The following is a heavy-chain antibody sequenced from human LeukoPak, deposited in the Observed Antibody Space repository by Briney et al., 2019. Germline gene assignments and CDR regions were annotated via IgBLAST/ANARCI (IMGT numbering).Heavy chain of an antibody. Sequence: GGSLRLSCAPSGFTFSSYAMSWVRQAPGEGLWWVSAISGSGGSTYYADSVKGRFTISRDNSKNTLYLQMNSRRAQDTAVYYCATSGYDEYYFDYWGQGTLVTVSS. V-gene: IGHV3-23*01. CDR1: GFTFSSYA. J-gene: IGHJ4*02. CDR3: ATSGYDEYYFDY. D-gene: IGHD5-12*01. CDR2: ISGSGGST.